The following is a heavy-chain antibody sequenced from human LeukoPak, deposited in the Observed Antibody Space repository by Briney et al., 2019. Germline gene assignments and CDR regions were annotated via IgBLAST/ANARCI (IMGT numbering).Heavy chain of an antibody. CDR2: IISKANSYAT. CDR1: GFTFSGSA. Sequence: GGSLRLSCAASGFTFSGSAMHWVRQAPGKGLEWVARIISKANSYATAYAASVKGSFTISRDDSKSTAYLQMNSLKTENTAVYYSTIRITIIGVVVDYWGQGTLVTVSS. J-gene: IGHJ4*02. D-gene: IGHD3-3*01. CDR3: TIRITIIGVVVDY. V-gene: IGHV3-73*01.